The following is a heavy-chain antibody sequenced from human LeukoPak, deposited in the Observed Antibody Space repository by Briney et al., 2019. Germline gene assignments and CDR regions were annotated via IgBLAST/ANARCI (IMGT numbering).Heavy chain of an antibody. J-gene: IGHJ4*02. CDR2: ISWNSGNI. V-gene: IGHV3-9*01. Sequence: PGGSLRLSCAVSGFTFDDYAMHWVRQVPGKGLEWVSGISWNSGNIEYADSVKGRFTISRDNSKNTLYLQMNSLRAEDTAVYYCVHNYYDSSGGQGTLVTVSS. CDR3: VHNYYDSS. CDR1: GFTFDDYA. D-gene: IGHD3-22*01.